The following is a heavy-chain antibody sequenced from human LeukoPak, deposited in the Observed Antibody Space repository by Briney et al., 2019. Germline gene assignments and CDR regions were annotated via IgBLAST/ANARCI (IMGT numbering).Heavy chain of an antibody. D-gene: IGHD2-2*01. CDR3: AKPDRYCSGTNCYVWFDP. J-gene: IGHJ5*02. CDR2: ISGSGGST. Sequence: WGSLRLSCAASGFTFSSYGMIWVRQAPGKGLEWVSAISGSGGSTYYADSVKGRFTISRDNSKNTLYLQMNSLRAEDTAVYYCAKPDRYCSGTNCYVWFDPWGQGTLVTISS. V-gene: IGHV3-23*01. CDR1: GFTFSSYG.